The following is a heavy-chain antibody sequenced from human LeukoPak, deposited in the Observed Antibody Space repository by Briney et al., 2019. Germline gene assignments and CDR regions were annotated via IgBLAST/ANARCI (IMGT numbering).Heavy chain of an antibody. CDR3: AREMVRGVIGGYFDY. Sequence: ASVKVSCKASGYTFTSYDINWVRQATGQGLEWMGWMNPNSGNTGYAQKFQGRVTMTRNTSISTAYMELSSPRSEDTAVYYCAREMVRGVIGGYFDYWGKGTLVTVSS. D-gene: IGHD3-10*01. CDR1: GYTFTSYD. J-gene: IGHJ4*02. CDR2: MNPNSGNT. V-gene: IGHV1-8*01.